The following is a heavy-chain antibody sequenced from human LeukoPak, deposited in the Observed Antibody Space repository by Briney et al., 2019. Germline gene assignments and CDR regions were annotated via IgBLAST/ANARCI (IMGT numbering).Heavy chain of an antibody. D-gene: IGHD2-8*02. J-gene: IGHJ4*02. CDR2: INHSGST. CDR3: ARGSVLVNFDY. CDR1: GGSFSGYY. Sequence: SETLSLTCAVYGGSFSGYYWSWIRQPPGKGLEWIGEINHSGSTNYNPSLKSRVTISIDTSKNQFSLNLSSVTAADTAVYYCARGSVLVNFDYWGQGTLVTVSS. V-gene: IGHV4-34*01.